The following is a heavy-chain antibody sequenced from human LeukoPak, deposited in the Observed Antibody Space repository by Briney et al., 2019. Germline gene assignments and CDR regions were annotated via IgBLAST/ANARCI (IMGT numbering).Heavy chain of an antibody. J-gene: IGHJ4*02. V-gene: IGHV3-48*01. CDR1: GFTFSSYS. CDR3: AREAY. Sequence: GGSLRLSCAAPGFTFSSYSMNWVRQAPGRGLKWISYMSTSNDTIYYADSVKGRFTISRDNAKNSLYLQMNSLRAEDTALYYCAREAYWGQGTLVTVFS. CDR2: MSTSNDTI.